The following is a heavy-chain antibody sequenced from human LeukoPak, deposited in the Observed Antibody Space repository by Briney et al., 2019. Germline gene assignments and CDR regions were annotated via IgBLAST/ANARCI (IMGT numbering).Heavy chain of an antibody. V-gene: IGHV3-7*01. CDR1: GFTFSSYM. CDR2: IKPDGGEK. CDR3: ARAGAGYCSTTSCYYFDY. J-gene: IGHJ4*02. Sequence: GESLRLSCAASGFTFSSYMMTWVRQAPGKGLEWVANIKPDGGEKFYVDSVRGRFTISRDNAKNSLYLQMNSLRAEDTAVYYCARAGAGYCSTTSCYYFDYWGQGTLVTVSS. D-gene: IGHD2-2*03.